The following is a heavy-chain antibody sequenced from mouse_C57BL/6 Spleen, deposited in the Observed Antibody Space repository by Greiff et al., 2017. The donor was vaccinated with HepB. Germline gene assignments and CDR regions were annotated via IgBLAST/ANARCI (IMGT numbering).Heavy chain of an antibody. J-gene: IGHJ4*01. CDR2: INPYNGGT. Sequence: EVKLQESGPVLVKPGASVRMSCKASGYTFTDYYMNWVKQSHGKSLEWIGVINPYNGGTSYNQKFKGKATLTVDKSSSTAYMELNSLTSEDSAVYYCARGGSYYAMDYWGQGTSVTVSS. CDR1: GYTFTDYY. D-gene: IGHD3-1*01. CDR3: ARGGSYYAMDY. V-gene: IGHV1-19*01.